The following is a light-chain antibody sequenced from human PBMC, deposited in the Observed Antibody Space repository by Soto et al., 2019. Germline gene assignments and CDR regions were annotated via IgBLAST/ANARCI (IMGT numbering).Light chain of an antibody. Sequence: DIQMTQSPSTLSASVGDRVTIACRASQRISSRLAWYQQKPGKAPKLLIYKASSLESGVPSRFSGSGSGTEFTLTISSLQSEDSAVYYCQKFDKWPWTFGQGTKVDIK. J-gene: IGKJ1*01. CDR1: QRISSR. V-gene: IGKV1-5*03. CDR3: QKFDKWPWT. CDR2: KAS.